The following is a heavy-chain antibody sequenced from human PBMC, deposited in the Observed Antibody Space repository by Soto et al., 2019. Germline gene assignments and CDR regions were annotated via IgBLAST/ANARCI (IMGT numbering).Heavy chain of an antibody. CDR2: IYGDGST. Sequence: LRLSCAASGFTVSGSYMSWVRQAPGKGLEWVSVIYGDGSTYYADSVKGRFTISRDNSKNTVHLQMNSLRAEDTAVYYCARDRYYYHASGSGMDVWGQGTTVTVSS. D-gene: IGHD3-22*01. V-gene: IGHV3-66*01. CDR3: ARDRYYYHASGSGMDV. J-gene: IGHJ6*02. CDR1: GFTVSGSY.